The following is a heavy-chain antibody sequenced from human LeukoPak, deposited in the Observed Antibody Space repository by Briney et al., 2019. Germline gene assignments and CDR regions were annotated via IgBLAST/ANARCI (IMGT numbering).Heavy chain of an antibody. CDR2: ISYSGST. Sequence: RASETLSLTCTVSGGSISSYYWSWIRQPPGKGLEWIGYISYSGSTNFNPSLKSRVTISVDTSKNQFSLKLSSVTAADTAVYYCAREGTAGTNLNWFDPWGQGTLVNVFS. D-gene: IGHD1-1*01. V-gene: IGHV4-59*01. CDR3: AREGTAGTNLNWFDP. CDR1: GGSISSYY. J-gene: IGHJ5*02.